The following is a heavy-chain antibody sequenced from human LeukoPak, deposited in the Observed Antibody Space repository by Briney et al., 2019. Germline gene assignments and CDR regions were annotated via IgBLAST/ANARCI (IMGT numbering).Heavy chain of an antibody. Sequence: ASVKVSCKASGYTFTSYGISWVRQAPGQGLEWMGWISAYNGNTNYAQKFQGRVIMTTDTSTSTAYMELSSLRSEDTAVYYCARGSPGIAVAGTFLDFDYWGQGTLVTVSS. CDR2: ISAYNGNT. CDR1: GYTFTSYG. D-gene: IGHD6-19*01. J-gene: IGHJ4*02. V-gene: IGHV1-18*01. CDR3: ARGSPGIAVAGTFLDFDY.